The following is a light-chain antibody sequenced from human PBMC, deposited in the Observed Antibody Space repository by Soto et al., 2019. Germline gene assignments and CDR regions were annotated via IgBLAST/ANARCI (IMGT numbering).Light chain of an antibody. V-gene: IGKV1-6*01. Sequence: AVQMTQSPSSLSASVGDRVTITCRASQDIRNGLGWYQQKPGKAPELLIYAASSLQSGVPSRFSGSASGTDFTLTISSLQPEDFATYYCLQYNIYPWTFGQGTKVEI. CDR2: AAS. CDR1: QDIRNG. J-gene: IGKJ1*01. CDR3: LQYNIYPWT.